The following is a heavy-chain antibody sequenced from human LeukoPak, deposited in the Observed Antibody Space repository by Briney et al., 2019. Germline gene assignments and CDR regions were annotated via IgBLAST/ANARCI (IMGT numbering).Heavy chain of an antibody. CDR3: PGDRYFDWPALGHGMDV. J-gene: IGHJ6*02. D-gene: IGHD3-9*01. CDR2: ISSSGSTI. V-gene: IGHV3-48*03. CDR1: GFTFSSYE. Sequence: GGSLRLSCAASGFTFSSYEMNWVRQAPGEGLEWVAYISSSGSTIYYADSVKGRFTISRDNAKNSLYLQMNSLRAEDTAVYYCPGDRYFDWPALGHGMDVWGQGTTVTVSS.